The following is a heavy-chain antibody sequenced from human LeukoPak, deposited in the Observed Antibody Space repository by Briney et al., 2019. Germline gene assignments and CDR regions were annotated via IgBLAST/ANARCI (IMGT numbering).Heavy chain of an antibody. V-gene: IGHV3-30*02. D-gene: IGHD3-10*01. CDR1: GFTFSNYG. Sequence: PGGSLRLSCAASGFTFSNYGMHWVRQAPGKGLEWVAFIQFDGGKKYYADSVKGRFTISRDNSKNTLYLQMNSLRADDTAVYYCANSYMVRDYMDVWGKGTTVTVSS. CDR3: ANSYMVRDYMDV. CDR2: IQFDGGKK. J-gene: IGHJ6*03.